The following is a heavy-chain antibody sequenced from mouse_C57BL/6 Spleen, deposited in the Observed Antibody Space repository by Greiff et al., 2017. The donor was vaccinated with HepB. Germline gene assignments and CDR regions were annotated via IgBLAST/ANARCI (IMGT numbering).Heavy chain of an antibody. CDR1: GFSLSTSGMG. CDR3: ARSFITTVVAISYWYFDV. J-gene: IGHJ1*03. Sequence: QVTLKESGPGILQSSQTLSLTCSFSGFSLSTSGMGVSWIRQPSGKGLEWLAHIYWDDDKRYNPSLKSRLTISKDTSRNQVFLKITSVDTADTATYYCARSFITTVVAISYWYFDVWGTGTTVTVSS. D-gene: IGHD1-1*01. CDR2: IYWDDDK. V-gene: IGHV8-12*01.